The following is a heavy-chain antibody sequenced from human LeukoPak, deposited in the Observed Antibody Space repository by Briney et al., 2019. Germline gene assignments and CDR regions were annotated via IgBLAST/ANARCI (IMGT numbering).Heavy chain of an antibody. D-gene: IGHD2-15*01. Sequence: GGSLRLSCAASGFTFSNAWMSWVRQAPGKGLEWVGRIKSKTDGGTTDYAAPVKGRFTISRDDSKNTLYLQMNSLKTEDTAVYYCTTAALPVRYCSGGSCYTTYCWGQGTLVTVSS. J-gene: IGHJ4*02. CDR1: GFTFSNAW. V-gene: IGHV3-15*01. CDR2: IKSKTDGGTT. CDR3: TTAALPVRYCSGGSCYTTYC.